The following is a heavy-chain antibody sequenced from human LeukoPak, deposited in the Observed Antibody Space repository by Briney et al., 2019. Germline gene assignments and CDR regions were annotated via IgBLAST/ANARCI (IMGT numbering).Heavy chain of an antibody. D-gene: IGHD3-10*01. Sequence: SVKVSCKASGGTFSSYAISWVRQAPGQGLEWMGRIIPILGIANYAQKFQSRVTITADKSTSTAYMELSSLRSEDTAVYYCARGVTDYGSGSYQSYWGQGTLVTVSS. CDR3: ARGVTDYGSGSYQSY. CDR2: IIPILGIA. V-gene: IGHV1-69*04. CDR1: GGTFSSYA. J-gene: IGHJ4*02.